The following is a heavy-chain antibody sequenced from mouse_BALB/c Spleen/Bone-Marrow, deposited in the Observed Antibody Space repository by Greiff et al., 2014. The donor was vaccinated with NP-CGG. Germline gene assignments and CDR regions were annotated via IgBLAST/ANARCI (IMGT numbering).Heavy chain of an antibody. D-gene: IGHD4-1*01. Sequence: EVQLVESGGGLVKPGGSLKLSCAASGFTFSDYAVSWVRQSPEKRLEWVATITSGGGSTDYPDSVKGRFTISRDNAKNTLYLQMSSLRSEDTAMYYCARQENWALDYWGQGTTLTVSS. CDR3: ARQENWALDY. CDR1: GFTFSDYA. CDR2: ITSGGGST. J-gene: IGHJ2*01. V-gene: IGHV5-9-3*01.